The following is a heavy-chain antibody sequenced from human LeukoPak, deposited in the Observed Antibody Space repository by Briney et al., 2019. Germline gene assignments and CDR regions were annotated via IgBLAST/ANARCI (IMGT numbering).Heavy chain of an antibody. D-gene: IGHD3-3*01. J-gene: IGHJ3*02. CDR2: IYYSGST. Sequence: SETLSLTCTVSGGSISSYYWSWIRQPPGKGLEWIGYIYYSGSTNYNPSLKSRVTISVDTSKNQFSLKLSSVTAADTAVYYCARGTYYDFWSGFHSPGFDAFDTWGQGTMVTVSS. CDR3: ARGTYYDFWSGFHSPGFDAFDT. CDR1: GGSISSYY. V-gene: IGHV4-59*01.